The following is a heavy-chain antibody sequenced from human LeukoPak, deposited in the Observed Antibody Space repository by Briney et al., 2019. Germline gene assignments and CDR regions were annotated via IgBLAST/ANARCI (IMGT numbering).Heavy chain of an antibody. Sequence: PSETLSLTCTVSGGSISSYYWSWIRQPPGKGLEWIGYIYYSGSTNYNPSLKSRVTISVDTSKNQFSLKLSSVTAADTAVYYCAGEIPSDAFDIWGQGTMVTVSS. CDR3: AGEIPSDAFDI. D-gene: IGHD2-2*02. CDR1: GGSISSYY. V-gene: IGHV4-59*01. J-gene: IGHJ3*02. CDR2: IYYSGST.